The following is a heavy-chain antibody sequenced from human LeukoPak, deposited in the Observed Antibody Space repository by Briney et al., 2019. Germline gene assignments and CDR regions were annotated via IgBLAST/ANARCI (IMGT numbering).Heavy chain of an antibody. Sequence: ASVTVSCKASGYTFTGYYMHWVRQAPGQGLEWMGWINPNSGGTNYAQKFQGRVTMTRDTSISTAYMELSRLRSDDTAVYYCARDPPYNWNDGADNFDYWGQGTLVTVSS. J-gene: IGHJ4*02. CDR2: INPNSGGT. CDR3: ARDPPYNWNDGADNFDY. V-gene: IGHV1-2*02. D-gene: IGHD1-1*01. CDR1: GYTFTGYY.